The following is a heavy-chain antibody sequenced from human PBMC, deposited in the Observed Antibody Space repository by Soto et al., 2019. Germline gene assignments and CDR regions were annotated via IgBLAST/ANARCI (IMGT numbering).Heavy chain of an antibody. CDR1: GGSISSYY. CDR3: ARGGYPSSDY. D-gene: IGHD5-12*01. CDR2: FFYSGST. V-gene: IGHV4-59*01. Sequence: QVQLQESGPGLVKPSETLSLTCTVSGGSISSYYWSWIRQPPGKGLEWIGYFFYSGSTNYNPSLKSRVTISGDPSKNQFSLKLNSVTAAGAGVYYCARGGYPSSDYWGQGTLVTVSS. J-gene: IGHJ4*02.